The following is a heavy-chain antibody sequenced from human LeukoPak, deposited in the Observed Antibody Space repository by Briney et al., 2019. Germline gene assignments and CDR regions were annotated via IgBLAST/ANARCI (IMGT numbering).Heavy chain of an antibody. J-gene: IGHJ3*02. CDR1: GYTFTGYY. Sequence: ASVKVSCKASGYTFTGYYMHWVRQAPGQGLEWMGWINPNSGGTNYAQKFQGRVTMTRDTSISTAYMELSRLRSDDTAVYYCARSVRIAVASSVFDIWGQGTMVTVSS. V-gene: IGHV1-2*02. CDR2: INPNSGGT. D-gene: IGHD6-19*01. CDR3: ARSVRIAVASSVFDI.